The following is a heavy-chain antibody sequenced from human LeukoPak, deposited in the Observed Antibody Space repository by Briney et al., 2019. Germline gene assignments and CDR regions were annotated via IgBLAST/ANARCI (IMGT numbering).Heavy chain of an antibody. CDR1: GFTFSFYS. Sequence: PGGSLRLSCVASGFTFSFYSMNWVRQPPGKGLEWVSSISSVSSYIYSADSVEGRFTISRDNAKNSLYLQMNSLRAEDTAVYYCAKGSNDFDYWGQGTLVTVSS. J-gene: IGHJ4*02. V-gene: IGHV3-21*01. CDR2: ISSVSSYI. CDR3: AKGSNDFDY. D-gene: IGHD4-11*01.